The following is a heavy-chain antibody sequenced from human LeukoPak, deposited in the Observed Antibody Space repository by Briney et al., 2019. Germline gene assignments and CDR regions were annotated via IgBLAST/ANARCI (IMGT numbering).Heavy chain of an antibody. V-gene: IGHV4-30-4*01. Sequence: SENLSLNCHVSGGSISSGDYYRSWIRHPPRKGLEWNGYIYYSGSTYYNPSLKSRVTISVDTSKNQFSLKLSSVTAADTAVYYCARVLLLWFGELSYFDYWGQGTLVTVSS. CDR3: ARVLLLWFGELSYFDY. CDR2: IYYSGST. CDR1: GGSISSGDYY. D-gene: IGHD3-10*01. J-gene: IGHJ4*02.